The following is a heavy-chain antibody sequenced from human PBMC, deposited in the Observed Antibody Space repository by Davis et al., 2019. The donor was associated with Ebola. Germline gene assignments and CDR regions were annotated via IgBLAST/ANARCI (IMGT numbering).Heavy chain of an antibody. CDR2: IFYNGNT. D-gene: IGHD1-26*01. CDR3: ARVRGGGSYYGVFDY. J-gene: IGHJ4*02. V-gene: IGHV4-59*01. Sequence: PSETLSLTCTVSGGSINSYYWSWIRQPPGKELEWIGYIFYNGNTGYNPSLKSRVTISVDASKVQFSLRLNSVTAADTAVYYCARVRGGGSYYGVFDYWGQGSLVSVSS. CDR1: GGSINSYY.